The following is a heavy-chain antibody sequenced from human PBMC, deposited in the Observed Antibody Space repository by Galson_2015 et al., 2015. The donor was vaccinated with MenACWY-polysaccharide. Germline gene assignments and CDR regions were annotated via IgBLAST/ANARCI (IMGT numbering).Heavy chain of an antibody. D-gene: IGHD3-22*01. CDR1: GFTFTTYA. CDR3: ARPVFWGYDRGYRPPLTLDY. V-gene: IGHV3-30-3*01. J-gene: IGHJ4*02. Sequence: SLRLSCAASGFTFTTYAIHWVRQAPGKGLEWVAVISHDGNNKYFADSVKGRFSISRDSSKSTVYLQMNSLRAEDTAMYYCARPVFWGYDRGYRPPLTLDYWGQGSLVTVSS. CDR2: ISHDGNNK.